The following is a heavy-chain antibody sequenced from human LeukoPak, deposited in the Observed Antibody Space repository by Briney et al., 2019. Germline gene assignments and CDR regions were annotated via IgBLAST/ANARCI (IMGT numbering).Heavy chain of an antibody. CDR2: ISYDGSNK. Sequence: GGSLRLSCAASGFTFSSYGMHWVRQAPGKGLEWVAVISYDGSNKYYADSVKGRFTISRDNSKNTLYLQMNSLRIEDTAVYYCPTNVRDAFDIWGQGTMVTVSS. CDR1: GFTFSSYG. V-gene: IGHV3-30*03. CDR3: PTNVRDAFDI. J-gene: IGHJ3*02.